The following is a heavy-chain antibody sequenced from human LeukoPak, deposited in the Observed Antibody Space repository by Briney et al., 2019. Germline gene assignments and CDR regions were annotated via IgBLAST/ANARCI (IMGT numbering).Heavy chain of an antibody. CDR2: INPNSGGT. D-gene: IGHD6-13*01. Sequence: ASVKVSCKASGYTFTSYGISWVRQAPGQGLEWMGWINPNSGGTNYAQKFQGRVTMTRDTSISTAYMELSRLRSDDTAVYYCARAAGGYSSSWAVDYWGQGTLVTVSS. CDR3: ARAAGGYSSSWAVDY. CDR1: GYTFTSYG. V-gene: IGHV1-2*02. J-gene: IGHJ4*02.